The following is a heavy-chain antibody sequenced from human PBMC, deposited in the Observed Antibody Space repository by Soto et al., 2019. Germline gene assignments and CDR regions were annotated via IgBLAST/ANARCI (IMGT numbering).Heavy chain of an antibody. CDR3: ARDVASYDYGDFYGLDV. V-gene: IGHV3-49*03. D-gene: IGHD4-17*01. J-gene: IGHJ6*02. CDR1: GFTFGDYT. CDR2: IRSKAYGGTT. Sequence: GGSLRLSCTASGFTFGDYTMAWFRQAPGGGLEWVSFIRSKAYGGTTEYAASVKGRFTISRDDSKSIAYLQMNRLQSEDTAVYYCARDVASYDYGDFYGLDVWAQGNTVTVSS.